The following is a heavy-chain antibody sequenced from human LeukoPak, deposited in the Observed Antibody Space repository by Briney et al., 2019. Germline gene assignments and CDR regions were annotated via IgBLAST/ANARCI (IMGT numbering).Heavy chain of an antibody. J-gene: IGHJ4*02. CDR3: ARGGYCSGGSCYRGFDS. V-gene: IGHV3-74*03. CDR1: GFTFSNYW. Sequence: GGSLRLSCAASGFTFSNYWMQWVRQAPGKGLVWVSRINSDGSITTYADSVKGRFTVSRDNAKNTLFLQMNSLRDEDTAAYYCARGGYCSGGSCYRGFDSWGQGTLVTVSS. D-gene: IGHD2-15*01. CDR2: INSDGSIT.